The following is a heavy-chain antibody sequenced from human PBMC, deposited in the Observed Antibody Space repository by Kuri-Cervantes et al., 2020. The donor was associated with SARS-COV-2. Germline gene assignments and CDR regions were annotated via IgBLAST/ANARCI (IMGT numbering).Heavy chain of an antibody. CDR2: IYYSGST. J-gene: IGHJ3*02. D-gene: IGHD3-3*01. V-gene: IGHV4-39*01. CDR3: ARIQRFLEWSFDI. CDR1: GGSISSSSYY. Sequence: SETLSLTCTVSGGSISSSSYYWGWIRQPPGKGLEWIGSIYYSGSTYYNPSLKSRVTISVDTSKNQFSLKLSSVTAADTAVYYCARIQRFLEWSFDIWGQGTMVTVSS.